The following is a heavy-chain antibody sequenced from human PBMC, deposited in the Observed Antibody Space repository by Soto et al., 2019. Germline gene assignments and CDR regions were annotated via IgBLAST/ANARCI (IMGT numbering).Heavy chain of an antibody. CDR1: GGSISSGGYY. CDR3: ARQTNYGSGSYYNVSPWFDP. V-gene: IGHV4-31*03. Sequence: PSETLSLTCTVSGGSISSGGYYWSWIRQHPXKGLEWIGYIYYSGSTYYNPSLKSRVTISVDTSKNQFSLKLGSVTAADTAVYYCARQTNYGSGSYYNVSPWFDPWGQGTLVTVSS. CDR2: IYYSGST. J-gene: IGHJ5*02. D-gene: IGHD3-10*01.